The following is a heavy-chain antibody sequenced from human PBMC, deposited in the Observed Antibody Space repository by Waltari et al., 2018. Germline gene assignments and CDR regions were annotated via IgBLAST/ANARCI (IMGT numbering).Heavy chain of an antibody. CDR3: ARSSRRVGATADY. CDR2: IKQDGSEK. J-gene: IGHJ4*02. CDR1: GFTFSSYW. Sequence: EVQLVESGGGLVQPGGSLSLSCAASGFTFSSYWMSWLRQAPGKGLEWVANIKQDGSEKYYVDSVKGRFTISRDNAKNSLYLQMNSLRAEDTAVYYCARSSRRVGATADYWGQGTLVTVSS. D-gene: IGHD1-26*01. V-gene: IGHV3-7*01.